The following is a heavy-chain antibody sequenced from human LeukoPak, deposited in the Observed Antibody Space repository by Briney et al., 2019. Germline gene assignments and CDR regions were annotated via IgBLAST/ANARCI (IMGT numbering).Heavy chain of an antibody. CDR3: ARGEILGGGVRSDD. CDR2: IYYSGST. V-gene: IGHV4-30-4*08. CDR1: GGSISSGDYY. J-gene: IGHJ6*04. D-gene: IGHD3-16*01. Sequence: SQTLSLTCTVSGGSISSGDYYWSWIRQPPGKGMEWIGYIYYSGSTYYNPSLKSRVTISVDTSKNQFSLKLSSVTAADTTVYYCARGEILGGGVRSDDWGKGTTVTVSS.